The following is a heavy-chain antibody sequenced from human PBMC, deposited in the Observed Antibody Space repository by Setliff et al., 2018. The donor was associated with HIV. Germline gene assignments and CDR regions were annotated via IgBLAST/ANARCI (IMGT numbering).Heavy chain of an antibody. Sequence: PGGSLRLSCAISGFTFSSYTMHWVRQAPGKGLEWVSSISSTGTYIYYADSMKGRFTISRDNADNSLYLQVNSLRAEDTAVYYCARDTAYSFDYWGQGTLVTVSS. D-gene: IGHD5-18*01. CDR1: GFTFSSYT. V-gene: IGHV3-21*01. CDR3: ARDTAYSFDY. CDR2: ISSTGTYI. J-gene: IGHJ4*02.